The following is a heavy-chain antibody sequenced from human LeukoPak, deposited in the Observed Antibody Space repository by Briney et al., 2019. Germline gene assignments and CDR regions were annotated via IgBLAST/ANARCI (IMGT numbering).Heavy chain of an antibody. CDR3: ARGLAPIY. J-gene: IGHJ4*02. CDR2: INHGGST. D-gene: IGHD2-21*01. V-gene: IGHV4-34*01. Sequence: SETLSLTCAVYGGTFSGYYWSWIRQPPGKGLEWIGEINHGGSTNYNPSLKSRVTISVDTSKNQFSLKLSSVTAADTAVYYCARGLAPIYWGQGTLVTVSS. CDR1: GGTFSGYY.